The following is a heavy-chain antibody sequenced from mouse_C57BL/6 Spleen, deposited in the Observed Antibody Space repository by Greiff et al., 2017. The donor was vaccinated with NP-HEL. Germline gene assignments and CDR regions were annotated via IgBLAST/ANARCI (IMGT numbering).Heavy chain of an antibody. CDR3: VITTVVAFDY. CDR2: INPYNGGT. CDR1: GYTFTDYY. J-gene: IGHJ2*01. D-gene: IGHD1-1*01. Sequence: VQLQQSGPVLAKPGASVKMSCKASGYTFTDYYMNWVKQSHGKSLEWFGVINPYNGGTSYNQKFKGKATLTVDKSSSTAYMELNSLTSEDSAVYYCVITTVVAFDYWGQGTTLTVSS. V-gene: IGHV1-19*01.